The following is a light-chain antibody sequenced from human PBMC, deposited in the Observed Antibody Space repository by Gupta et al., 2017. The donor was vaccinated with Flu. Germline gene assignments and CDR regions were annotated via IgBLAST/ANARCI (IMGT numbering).Light chain of an antibody. V-gene: IGLV1-51*01. CDR1: TSNVGSHD. J-gene: IGLJ3*02. CDR2: NDN. Sequence: TITFSGTTSNVGSHDVAWYHQHPGTPPKLLIYNDNKRPSGISERFFCSRSGKNATLGITGLQAEDEAADYCSYSDMSLNAWVFGGGTKLNVL. CDR3: SYSDMSLNAWV.